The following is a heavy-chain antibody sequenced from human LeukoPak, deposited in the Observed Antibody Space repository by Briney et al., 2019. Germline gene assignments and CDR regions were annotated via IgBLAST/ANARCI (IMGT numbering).Heavy chain of an antibody. V-gene: IGHV3-48*03. CDR1: GFTFSSYE. D-gene: IGHD1-1*01. Sequence: GGSLRLSCAASGFTFSSYEMNWVRQAPGKGLEWVSFISNTGNAIYYADSVKGRFTISRDNAKNSVYLQMNSLRVDDTALYYCARDPPGRPGYSPFDYWGQGTLVTVSS. J-gene: IGHJ4*02. CDR2: ISNTGNAI. CDR3: ARDPPGRPGYSPFDY.